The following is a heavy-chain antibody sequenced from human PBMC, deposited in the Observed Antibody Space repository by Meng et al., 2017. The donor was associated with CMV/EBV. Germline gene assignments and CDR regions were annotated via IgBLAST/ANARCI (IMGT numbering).Heavy chain of an antibody. V-gene: IGHV1-69*04. Sequence: SVKVSCKASGGTFSSYTISWVRQAPGQGLEWMGRIIPILGIANYAQKFQGRVTITADKSTSTAYMELSSLRSEDTAVYYCARDGRYCSSTSCYVVGNYYYYYGMNVWGQGTTVTVSS. CDR1: GGTFSSYT. J-gene: IGHJ6*02. CDR2: IIPILGIA. CDR3: ARDGRYCSSTSCYVVGNYYYYYGMNV. D-gene: IGHD2-2*01.